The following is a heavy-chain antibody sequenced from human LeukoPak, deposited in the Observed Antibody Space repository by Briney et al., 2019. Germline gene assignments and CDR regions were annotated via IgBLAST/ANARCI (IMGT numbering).Heavy chain of an antibody. V-gene: IGHV5-51*01. Sequence: GESLKISCRGSGYSFSSYWIAWVRQMPGKGLEWMGIIYPGYSATKYSPSFQGQVTVSADKSISTAYLQWSSLKASDTAMYYCARQNWGVDYWGQGTLVTVSS. D-gene: IGHD7-27*01. CDR1: GYSFSSYW. J-gene: IGHJ4*02. CDR3: ARQNWGVDY. CDR2: IYPGYSAT.